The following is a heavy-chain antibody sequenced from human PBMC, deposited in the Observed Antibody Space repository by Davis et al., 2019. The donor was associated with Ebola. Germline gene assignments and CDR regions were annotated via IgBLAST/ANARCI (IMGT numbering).Heavy chain of an antibody. Sequence: SVKVSCKASGGTFSSYAISWVRQAPGQGLEWMGRIIPILGIANYAQKFQGRVTITADKSTSTAYMELSSPRSEDTAVYYCARGVEMATIDIDYWGQGTLVTVSS. CDR1: GGTFSSYA. D-gene: IGHD5-24*01. CDR2: IIPILGIA. J-gene: IGHJ4*02. CDR3: ARGVEMATIDIDY. V-gene: IGHV1-69*04.